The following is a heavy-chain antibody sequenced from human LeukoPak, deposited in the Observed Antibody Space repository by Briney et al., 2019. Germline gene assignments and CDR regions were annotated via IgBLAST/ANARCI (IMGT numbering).Heavy chain of an antibody. CDR3: AKDRSSGLRGFDV. J-gene: IGHJ3*01. CDR1: GFSFDDYA. D-gene: IGHD3-22*01. Sequence: GGSLRLSCAASGFSFDDYAMHWVRQVPGKGLEWVSGINWNSGSIGHADSVKGRFTISRDNAKNSLYLQMNSLRAEDTALYYCAKDRSSGLRGFDVWGQGTMVTVSS. V-gene: IGHV3-9*01. CDR2: INWNSGSI.